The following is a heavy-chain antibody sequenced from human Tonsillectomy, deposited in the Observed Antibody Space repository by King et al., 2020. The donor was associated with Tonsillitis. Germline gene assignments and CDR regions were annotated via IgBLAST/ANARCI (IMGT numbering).Heavy chain of an antibody. Sequence: VQLQQWGAGLLKPSETLSLTCAVYGGSCSGHYWSWIRQPPGKGLEWIGEIIHSGSSNYNPSLKSRVTISVDRSKNQFSLKLSSVTAADPAVYYCARGRWGGISSWYGVYFDYWGQGTLVTVSS. V-gene: IGHV4-34*01. CDR1: GGSCSGHY. D-gene: IGHD6-13*01. CDR2: IIHSGSS. J-gene: IGHJ4*02. CDR3: ARGRWGGISSWYGVYFDY.